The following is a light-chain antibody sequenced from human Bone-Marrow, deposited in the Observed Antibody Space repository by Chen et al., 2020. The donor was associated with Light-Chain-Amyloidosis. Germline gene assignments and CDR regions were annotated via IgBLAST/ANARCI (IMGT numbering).Light chain of an antibody. Sequence: EIVLTQSPGTLSLSPGEGANLSCRASQTISSNYLTWYQHKFGQAPRLLIYGSSSRATGIPDRFTGSGSGTDFTLTINRLEPEDFAMYYYQQYGTSPLTIGGGTKVEIK. V-gene: IGKV3-20*01. CDR1: QTISSNY. CDR2: GSS. CDR3: QQYGTSPLT. J-gene: IGKJ4*01.